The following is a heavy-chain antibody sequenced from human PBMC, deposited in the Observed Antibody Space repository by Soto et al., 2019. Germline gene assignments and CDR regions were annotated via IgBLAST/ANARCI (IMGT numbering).Heavy chain of an antibody. J-gene: IGHJ4*02. CDR2: IWYDGSNK. D-gene: IGHD3-3*01. CDR3: ARSDDYDFWSGAFDY. Sequence: LRLSCAASGFTFSSYGMHWVRQAPGKGLEWVAVIWYDGSNKYYADSVKGRFTISRDNSKNTLYLQMNSLRAEDTAVYYCARSDDYDFWSGAFDYWGQGTLVTVSS. CDR1: GFTFSSYG. V-gene: IGHV3-33*01.